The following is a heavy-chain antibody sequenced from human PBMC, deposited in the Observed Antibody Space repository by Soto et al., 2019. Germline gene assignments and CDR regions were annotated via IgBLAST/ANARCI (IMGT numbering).Heavy chain of an antibody. Sequence: QVQLVESGGGVVQPGRSLRLSCAASGFTFSSYAMHWVRQAPGKGLEWVAVISYDGSNKYYADSVKGRFTISRDNSKNTLYLQMNSLRAEDTAVYYCARDRPSIAAANVAEYFQHWGQGTLVTVSS. V-gene: IGHV3-30-3*01. D-gene: IGHD6-13*01. CDR2: ISYDGSNK. CDR1: GFTFSSYA. CDR3: ARDRPSIAAANVAEYFQH. J-gene: IGHJ1*01.